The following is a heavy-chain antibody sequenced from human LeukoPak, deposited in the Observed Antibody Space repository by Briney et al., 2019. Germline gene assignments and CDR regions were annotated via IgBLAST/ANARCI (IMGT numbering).Heavy chain of an antibody. J-gene: IGHJ4*02. D-gene: IGHD4-17*01. CDR3: ALTNDPYGDYGY. V-gene: IGHV1-2*02. CDR2: INPNSGGT. CDR1: GYTFTGYY. Sequence: ASVKVSCKASGYTFTGYYMHWVRQAPGQGLEWMGWINPNSGGTDYAQKFQGRVTMTRDTSISTAYMELSRLRSDDTAVYYCALTNDPYGDYGYWGQGTLVTVSS.